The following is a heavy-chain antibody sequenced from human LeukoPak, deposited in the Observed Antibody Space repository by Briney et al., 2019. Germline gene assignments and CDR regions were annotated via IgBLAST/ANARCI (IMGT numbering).Heavy chain of an antibody. D-gene: IGHD6-13*01. Sequence: GGSLRLSCAASGFTFSDYYMSWIRQAPGKGLEWVSYISSSSGYTNYADSVKGRFTISRDNAKNSLYLQMNSLRVEDTAVYYCAREGGYSSSWYEGRFDYWGQGTLVTVSS. CDR2: ISSSSGYT. CDR1: GFTFSDYY. V-gene: IGHV3-11*05. J-gene: IGHJ4*02. CDR3: AREGGYSSSWYEGRFDY.